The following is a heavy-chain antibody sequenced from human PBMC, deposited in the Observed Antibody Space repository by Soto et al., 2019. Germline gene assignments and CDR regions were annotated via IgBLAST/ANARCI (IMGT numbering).Heavy chain of an antibody. CDR2: ISSSSSYI. J-gene: IGHJ4*02. CDR1: GFTFSSYS. V-gene: IGHV3-21*01. D-gene: IGHD4-17*01. CDR3: ATTGVDYGDYFDY. Sequence: EVQLVESGGGLVKPGGSLRLSCAASGFTFSSYSMNWVRQAPGKGLEWVSSISSSSSYIYYADSVKGRFTISRDNAKNSLNLQMNSLRAEDTAVYYCATTGVDYGDYFDYWGQGTLVTVSS.